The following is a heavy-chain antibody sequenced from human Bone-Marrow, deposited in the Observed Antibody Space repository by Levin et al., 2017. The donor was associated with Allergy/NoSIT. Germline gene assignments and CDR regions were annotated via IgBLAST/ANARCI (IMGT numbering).Heavy chain of an antibody. CDR1: GFTFSSYG. J-gene: IGHJ4*02. D-gene: IGHD2-15*01. CDR3: ARDPTRRSGGSFLQGYFDY. Sequence: GGSLRLSCAASGFTFSSYGMHWVRQAPGKGLEWVAVIWYDGSNKYYADSVKGRFTISRDNSKNTLYLQMNSLRAEDTAVYYCARDPTRRSGGSFLQGYFDYWGQGTLVTVSS. V-gene: IGHV3-33*01. CDR2: IWYDGSNK.